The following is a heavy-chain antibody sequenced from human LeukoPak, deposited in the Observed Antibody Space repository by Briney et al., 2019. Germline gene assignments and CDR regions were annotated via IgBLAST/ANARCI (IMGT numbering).Heavy chain of an antibody. CDR2: ISGSGGST. CDR3: ARDIRAGAGKYGWFDP. V-gene: IGHV3-23*01. Sequence: GGSLILSSAASVFTFSSYAMGWVRQAPGKGPEWVSSISGSGGSTYYADSVKGRFTTSRDNSKNTLYVQMNRLRVEDTAVYYCARDIRAGAGKYGWFDPWGQGTLVTVSP. D-gene: IGHD6-13*01. J-gene: IGHJ5*02. CDR1: VFTFSSYA.